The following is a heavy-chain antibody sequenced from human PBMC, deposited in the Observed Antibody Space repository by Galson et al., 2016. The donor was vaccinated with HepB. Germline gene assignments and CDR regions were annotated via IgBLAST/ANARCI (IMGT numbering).Heavy chain of an antibody. V-gene: IGHV2-5*08. CDR2: IFWDNEK. CDR3: AHRHVIRGATPFDF. D-gene: IGHD1-26*01. J-gene: IGHJ4*01. Sequence: PALVKPTQTLTLTCTFSGFSLDSNANGMCVGWVRQPPGKALEWLALIFWDNEKRYNPSLRSRLSITKATSKNQVVLSMTNMDPTDTATYYCAHRHVIRGATPFDFWGPGTLVTVSS. CDR1: GFSLDSNANGMC.